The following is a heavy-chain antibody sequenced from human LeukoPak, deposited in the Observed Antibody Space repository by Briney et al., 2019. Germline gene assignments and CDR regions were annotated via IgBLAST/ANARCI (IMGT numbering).Heavy chain of an antibody. J-gene: IGHJ4*02. D-gene: IGHD1-26*01. CDR3: AIPAGRGAHTRHY. Sequence: VRISCKVSGYTFTDYYMHWVQQAPGKGLEWMGLVDPEDGETIYAETFQGRVTITADTSTDTAYMELSSRRSEHTAVYYCAIPAGRGAHTRHYGGEGPLVPVPS. CDR1: GYTFTDYY. CDR2: VDPEDGET. V-gene: IGHV1-69-2*01.